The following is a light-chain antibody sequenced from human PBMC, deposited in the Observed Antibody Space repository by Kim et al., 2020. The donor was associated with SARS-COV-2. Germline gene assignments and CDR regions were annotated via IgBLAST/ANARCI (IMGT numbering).Light chain of an antibody. CDR1: SSDVGSYNY. J-gene: IGLJ1*01. CDR2: AVS. CDR3: SSYTRSSTNYV. V-gene: IGLV2-14*03. Sequence: QSITISGTGTSSDVGSYNYVSWYQQHPGKAPKLMIYAVSNRPSGVSNRFSGSKSGNTASLTISGLQAEDEADYYCSSYTRSSTNYVFGTGTKSPS.